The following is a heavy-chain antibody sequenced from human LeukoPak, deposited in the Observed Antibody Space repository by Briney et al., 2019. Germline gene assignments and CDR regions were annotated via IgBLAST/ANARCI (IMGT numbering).Heavy chain of an antibody. J-gene: IGHJ4*02. CDR1: GFTVSSNY. CDR3: TRELGGRRAEWLFPSDY. CDR2: VRSKAYGGTT. D-gene: IGHD3-3*01. V-gene: IGHV3-49*04. Sequence: PGGSLRLSCAASGFTVSSNYVSWVRQAPGKGLEWVGFVRSKAYGGTTEYAASVKGRSTISRDDSKSIAYLQMNSLKTEDTAVYYCTRELGGRRAEWLFPSDYWGQGTLVTVSS.